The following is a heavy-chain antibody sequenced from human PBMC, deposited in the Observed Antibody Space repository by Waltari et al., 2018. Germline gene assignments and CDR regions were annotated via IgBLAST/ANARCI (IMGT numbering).Heavy chain of an antibody. CDR3: ARDKSFITTGAFDM. V-gene: IGHV3-30*03. Sequence: QDHLVESGGGVVPPGTSLRLSCAASASTLLTSGIHWVRQAPVKGLEWVSISSYDGSNKLYRNSVRGRFTIARDNSKKTVYLQMNSLRVEDTAVYYCARDKSFITTGAFDMWGQGTMVTVSS. CDR1: ASTLLTSG. CDR2: SSYDGSNK. D-gene: IGHD3-22*01. J-gene: IGHJ3*02.